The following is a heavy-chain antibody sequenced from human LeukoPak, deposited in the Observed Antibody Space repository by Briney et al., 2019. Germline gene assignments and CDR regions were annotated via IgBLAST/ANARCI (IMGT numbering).Heavy chain of an antibody. D-gene: IGHD3-16*01. CDR3: ARGGGPRGMDV. V-gene: IGHV1-46*01. Sequence: ASVKVSCKASGYTFTSYYMHWVRQAPGQGLEWMGIINPSGGSTSYAQKFQGRVTMTRDTSTSTVYMELRSMRSEDTAVYYCARGGGPRGMDVWGQGTTVTVSS. J-gene: IGHJ6*02. CDR2: INPSGGST. CDR1: GYTFTSYY.